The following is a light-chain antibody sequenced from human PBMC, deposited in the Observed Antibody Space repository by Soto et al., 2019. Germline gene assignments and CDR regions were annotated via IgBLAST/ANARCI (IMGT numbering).Light chain of an antibody. V-gene: IGKV1-5*02. CDR3: QQLSHYPYT. Sequence: DTQMTQSPSTLSASVGDRVTIICRASQSISTRLAWYQQKPGKAPKLLISGAFNLESGVPSRFSGSASGTEFTLTISGLQFGDFATYFCQQLSHYPYTFGQGTKLEI. J-gene: IGKJ2*01. CDR1: QSISTR. CDR2: GAF.